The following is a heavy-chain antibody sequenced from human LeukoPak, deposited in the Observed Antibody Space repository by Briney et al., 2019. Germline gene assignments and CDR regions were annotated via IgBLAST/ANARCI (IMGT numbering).Heavy chain of an antibody. V-gene: IGHV4-39*01. CDR2: IYYSGST. CDR1: GVSISSSSYH. Sequence: SETLSLTCSVSGVSISSSSYHWGWIRQPPGKGLEWIASIYYSGSTYYSPSLKSRVTISVDTSKNQFSLKMSSVIAADTAVYYCASLLTYFDYWGQGTLVAVSS. D-gene: IGHD3-9*01. J-gene: IGHJ4*02. CDR3: ASLLTYFDY.